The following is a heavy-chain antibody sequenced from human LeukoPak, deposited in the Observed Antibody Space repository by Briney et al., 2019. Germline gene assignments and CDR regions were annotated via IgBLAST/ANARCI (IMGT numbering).Heavy chain of an antibody. CDR2: ITSGVGTT. V-gene: IGHV3-23*01. J-gene: IGHJ4*02. Sequence: GGSLRLSCAASGFTFSNYGMNWVRQAPGKGLEWVSIITSGVGTTYYADSVKGRFTISRDNSKNTLYLQMNSLRAEDTAVYYCAKGDYYDFDYWGQGTLVTVSS. CDR1: GFTFSNYG. D-gene: IGHD3-10*01. CDR3: AKGDYYDFDY.